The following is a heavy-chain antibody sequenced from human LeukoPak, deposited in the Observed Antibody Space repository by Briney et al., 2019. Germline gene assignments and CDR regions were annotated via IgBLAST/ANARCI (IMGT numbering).Heavy chain of an antibody. J-gene: IGHJ6*02. CDR1: GFTFTTYW. D-gene: IGHD2/OR15-2a*01. V-gene: IGHV3-74*01. Sequence: PGGSLRLSCAASGFTFTTYWMNWVRQAPGKGLVWVSRIKSDGISTSYADSVKGRFTISRDNAKNTLYLQMNSLRAEDTAVYYCARDVAPLDYLDVWGQGTTVTVSS. CDR3: ARDVAPLDYLDV. CDR2: IKSDGIST.